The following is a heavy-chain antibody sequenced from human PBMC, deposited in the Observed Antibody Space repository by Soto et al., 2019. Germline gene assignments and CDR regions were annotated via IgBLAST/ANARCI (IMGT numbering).Heavy chain of an antibody. J-gene: IGHJ6*02. CDR2: IIPIFGTA. CDR3: ARGDPGYCISTSCYDYYYGMDV. CDR1: GGTFSSYA. D-gene: IGHD2-2*01. V-gene: IGHV1-69*13. Sequence: SVKVSCKASGGTFSSYAISWVRQAPGQGLEWMGGIIPIFGTANYAQKFQGRVTITADESTSTAYMELSSLRSEDTAVYYCARGDPGYCISTSCYDYYYGMDVWGQGTTVTVSS.